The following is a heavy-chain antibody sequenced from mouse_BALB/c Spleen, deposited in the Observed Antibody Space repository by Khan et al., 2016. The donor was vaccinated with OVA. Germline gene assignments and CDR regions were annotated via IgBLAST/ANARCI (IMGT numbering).Heavy chain of an antibody. Sequence: QVQLQQPGPELVKPGASVRISCKTSGYTFTNYYIHWVKQRPGQGLEWIGWIYPGNVNTKYNERFAGKATLTADKSSSTAYMQLSSLTSEDAAAYFCARAGYSSRIYPMDYWGQGTSVTVSS. CDR1: GYTFTNYY. J-gene: IGHJ4*01. V-gene: IGHV1S56*01. CDR2: IYPGNVNT. CDR3: ARAGYSSRIYPMDY. D-gene: IGHD1-1*01.